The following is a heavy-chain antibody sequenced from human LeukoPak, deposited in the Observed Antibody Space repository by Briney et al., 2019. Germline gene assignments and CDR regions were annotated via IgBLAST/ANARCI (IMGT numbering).Heavy chain of an antibody. Sequence: GASVKVSCKASGYTFTTYGISWVRQAPGQGLEWMGWISAYNGNTNYAQKLQGRVTMTTDTSTSTAYMELRSLRSDDTAVYYCASGSAVAGAYYFDYWGQGTLVTVPS. CDR3: ASGSAVAGAYYFDY. CDR2: ISAYNGNT. J-gene: IGHJ4*02. V-gene: IGHV1-18*01. D-gene: IGHD6-19*01. CDR1: GYTFTTYG.